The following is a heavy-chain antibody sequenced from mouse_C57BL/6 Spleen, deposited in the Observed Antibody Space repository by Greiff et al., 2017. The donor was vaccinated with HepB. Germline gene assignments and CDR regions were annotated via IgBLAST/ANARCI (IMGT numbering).Heavy chain of an antibody. J-gene: IGHJ3*01. CDR2: IWSGGST. V-gene: IGHV2-2*01. Sequence: QVQLKESGPGLVQPSQSLSITCTVSGFSLTSYGVHWVRQSPGKGLEWLGVIWSGGSTDYNAAFISRLSISKDNSKSQVFFKMNSLQADDTAIYYCARNSHYYGRSYWFAYWGQGTLVTVSA. D-gene: IGHD1-1*01. CDR3: ARNSHYYGRSYWFAY. CDR1: GFSLTSYG.